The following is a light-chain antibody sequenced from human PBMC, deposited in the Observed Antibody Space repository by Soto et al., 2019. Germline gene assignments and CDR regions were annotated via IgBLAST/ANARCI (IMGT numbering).Light chain of an antibody. CDR1: SSDVGGYNY. J-gene: IGLJ2*01. CDR2: DVS. V-gene: IGLV2-14*01. Sequence: QSVLTQPASVSGSPGQSITISCTGTSSDVGGYNYVSWYQQHPGKAPKLKIYDVSNRPSGVSNRFSGSKSGNTASLTISGLQAEDEADYYCGSYTSSSTDVVFGGGTKLTVL. CDR3: GSYTSSSTDVV.